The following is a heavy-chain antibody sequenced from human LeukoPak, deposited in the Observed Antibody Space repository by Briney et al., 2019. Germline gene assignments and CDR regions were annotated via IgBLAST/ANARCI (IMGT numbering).Heavy chain of an antibody. J-gene: IGHJ4*02. CDR3: AKDTSVNIAAAGALDY. CDR1: GFTFSNSW. V-gene: IGHV3-74*01. CDR2: ISSDGSSS. Sequence: GGSLRLSCAASGFTFSNSWMHWVRQAPGKGLEWVSRISSDGSSSNYADSLKGRFTISRDNAKNSLYLQMNSLRAEDTALYYCAKDTSVNIAAAGALDYWGQGTLVTVSS. D-gene: IGHD6-13*01.